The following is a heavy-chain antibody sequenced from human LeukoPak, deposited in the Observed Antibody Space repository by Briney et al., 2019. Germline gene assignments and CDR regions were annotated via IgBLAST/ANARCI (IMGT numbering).Heavy chain of an antibody. J-gene: IGHJ6*02. CDR3: AREAVGAFTMDV. V-gene: IGHV3-21*04. Sequence: PGGSLRLSCTASGFTFSGYSMNWIRQAPGKGLEWVSSFGTRSTSIYHAGSVKGRFAISRDNAENSLYLQMNSLRAEDTAVYYCAREAVGAFTMDVWGQGTTVTVSS. CDR1: GFTFSGYS. CDR2: FGTRSTSI. D-gene: IGHD3-16*01.